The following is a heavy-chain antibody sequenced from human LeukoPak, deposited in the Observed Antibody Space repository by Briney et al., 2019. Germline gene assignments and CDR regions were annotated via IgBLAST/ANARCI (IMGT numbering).Heavy chain of an antibody. CDR3: ARVQLGSDY. V-gene: IGHV3-21*01. Sequence: TSGGSLRLSCAASAFTFSSYSMGWVRQAPGRGLGWVSSISSSSGYIYYADPVRGRSTISRENAKNSPYLQMNSLRAEDTAVYYCARVQLGSDYWGQGTLVTVSS. CDR2: ISSSSGYI. J-gene: IGHJ4*02. CDR1: AFTFSSYS. D-gene: IGHD6-6*01.